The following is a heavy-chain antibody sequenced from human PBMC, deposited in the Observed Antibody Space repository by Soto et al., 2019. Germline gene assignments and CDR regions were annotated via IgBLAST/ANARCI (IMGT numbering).Heavy chain of an antibody. Sequence: GASVKVSCKASGYTFTGYYMHWVRQAPGQGLEWMGWINPNSGGTNYAQNFQGWVTMTRDTSISTAYMELSRLRSDDTAVYYCARTHCSSTRCYVGSWDYWGQGTLATVS. D-gene: IGHD2-2*01. CDR2: INPNSGGT. V-gene: IGHV1-2*04. CDR1: GYTFTGYY. CDR3: ARTHCSSTRCYVGSWDY. J-gene: IGHJ4*02.